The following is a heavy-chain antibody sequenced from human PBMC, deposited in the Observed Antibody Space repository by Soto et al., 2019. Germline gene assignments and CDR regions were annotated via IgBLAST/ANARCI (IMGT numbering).Heavy chain of an antibody. D-gene: IGHD2-2*01. CDR3: ASGYCSSTSCSRYYFDY. J-gene: IGHJ4*02. CDR1: GGTFSSYA. CDR2: IIPIFGTA. V-gene: IGHV1-69*01. Sequence: QVQLVQSGAEVKKPGSSVKVSCKASGGTFSSYAISWVRQAPGQGLEWMGGIIPIFGTANYAQKFQGRVTITADESTSTAYMELSSLRSEDTAVYYCASGYCSSTSCSRYYFDYWGQGTLVTVSS.